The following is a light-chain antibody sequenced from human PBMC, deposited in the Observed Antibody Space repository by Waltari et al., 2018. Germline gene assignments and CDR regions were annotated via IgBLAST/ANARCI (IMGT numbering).Light chain of an antibody. CDR3: QQYGSS. CDR1: QSVSSSY. Sequence: EIVLTQSPGTLSLSPGERATLSCMASQSVSSSYLAWYQQKPGQAPRLLIYGASSRATGIPDRFSGSGSGTDFTLTISRLEPEDFAVYYCQQYGSSFGGGTKVGIK. CDR2: GAS. J-gene: IGKJ4*01. V-gene: IGKV3-20*01.